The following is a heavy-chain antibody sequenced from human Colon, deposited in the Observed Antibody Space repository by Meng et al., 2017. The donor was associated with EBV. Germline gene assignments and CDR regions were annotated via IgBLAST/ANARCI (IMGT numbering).Heavy chain of an antibody. V-gene: IGHV4-34*01. D-gene: IGHD3-10*01. CDR1: GGSFRDYY. CDR3: ARRGPSGNFSP. J-gene: IGHJ5*02. CDR2: IDHRGNT. Sequence: QGHLHEWGAGWLKPSETLSRSCAVYGGSFRDYYWAWIRHPPGKGLEWIGEIDHRGNTKYNPSLKSRVTISLDTSKKQFSLKVSSVTAADSAVYYCARRGPSGNFSPWSQGALVTVSS.